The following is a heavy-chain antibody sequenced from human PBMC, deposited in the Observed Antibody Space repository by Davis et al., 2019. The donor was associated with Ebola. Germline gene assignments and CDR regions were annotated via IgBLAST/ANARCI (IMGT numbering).Heavy chain of an antibody. CDR1: GFTFSSYA. Sequence: GESLKISCAASGFTFSSYAMSWVRQAPGKGLEWVANIKQDGSEKYYVDSVKGRFTISRDNAKNSLYLQMNSLRPEDTALYYCAKDSSSWPGGWFDPWGQGTLVTVSS. D-gene: IGHD6-13*01. V-gene: IGHV3-7*03. CDR2: IKQDGSEK. CDR3: AKDSSSWPGGWFDP. J-gene: IGHJ5*02.